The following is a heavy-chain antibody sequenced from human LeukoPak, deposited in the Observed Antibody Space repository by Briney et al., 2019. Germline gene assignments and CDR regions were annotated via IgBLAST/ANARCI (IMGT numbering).Heavy chain of an antibody. V-gene: IGHV3-23*01. CDR1: GFIFSPHA. CDR2: IGGDGST. CDR3: AKDLRRGDGYWEIDY. J-gene: IGHJ4*02. Sequence: GGPLRLSCAASGFIFSPHALSWVRHAPGKGLEWVSDIGGDGSTYYADSVKGRFIVSRDNSKNTVFLRMNSLRAEDTAVYYCAKDLRRGDGYWEIDYWGQGALVTVSS. D-gene: IGHD5-24*01.